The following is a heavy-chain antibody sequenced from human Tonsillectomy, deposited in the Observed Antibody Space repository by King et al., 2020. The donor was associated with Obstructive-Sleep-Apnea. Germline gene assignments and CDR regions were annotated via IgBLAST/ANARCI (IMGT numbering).Heavy chain of an antibody. CDR2: IYYIGRT. CDR1: GGSISSSGYY. J-gene: IGHJ4*02. D-gene: IGHD1-1*01. Sequence: QLQESGPGLVKPSETLSLTCTVSGGSISSSGYYWGWIRQPPGKGLEWIGSIYYIGRTYYNPSLKSRVTISVDTSKNQFSLKLSSVTAADTAVYYCARDLTTGTTDYWGQGTLVTVSS. V-gene: IGHV4-39*07. CDR3: ARDLTTGTTDY.